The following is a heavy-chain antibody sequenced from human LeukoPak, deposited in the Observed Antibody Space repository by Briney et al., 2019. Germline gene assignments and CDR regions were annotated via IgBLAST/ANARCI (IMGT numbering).Heavy chain of an antibody. CDR3: ATITSMRVVLIS. V-gene: IGHV3-23*01. J-gene: IGHJ1*01. CDR2: ISVSATNT. D-gene: IGHD3-22*01. CDR1: GFTFSSFD. Sequence: PGGSLRLSCAASGFTFSSFDMTWVRQAPGKGLEWVSTISVSATNTYYADSVKGRFTISRNNSKNTLYLQTNSLRADDTAVYYCATITSMRVVLISWGQGTLVTVSS.